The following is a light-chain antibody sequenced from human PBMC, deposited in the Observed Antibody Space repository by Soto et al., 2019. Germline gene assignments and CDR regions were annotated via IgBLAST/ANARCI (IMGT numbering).Light chain of an antibody. J-gene: IGKJ5*01. CDR1: QSLVYSDGNTY. CDR3: MQAARWPRT. Sequence: DVVMTQSPLSLPVTLGQPASISCSSSQSLVYSDGNTYLRWLQQRPGQSPGRLIYKVSNRDSGAPDRFSGSGSGTDFTLYISRVEAEDVGVYYCMQAARWPRTFGQGTRLEIK. CDR2: KVS. V-gene: IGKV2-30*01.